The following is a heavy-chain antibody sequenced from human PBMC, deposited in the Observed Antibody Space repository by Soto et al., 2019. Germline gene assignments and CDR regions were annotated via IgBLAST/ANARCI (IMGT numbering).Heavy chain of an antibody. V-gene: IGHV3-66*01. CDR3: AREDIAAAGIGIDY. J-gene: IGHJ4*02. D-gene: IGHD6-13*01. CDR2: IYSGGST. Sequence: PGGSLRLSCAASGFTVSSNYMSWVRQAPGKGLEWVSVIYSGGSTYYAGSVKGRFTISRDNSKNTLYLQMNSLRAEDTAVYYCAREDIAAAGIGIDYWGQGTLVTVSS. CDR1: GFTVSSNY.